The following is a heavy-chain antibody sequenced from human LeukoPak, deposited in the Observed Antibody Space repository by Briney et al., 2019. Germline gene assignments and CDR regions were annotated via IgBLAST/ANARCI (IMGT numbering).Heavy chain of an antibody. Sequence: SVKVSCKASGGTFSSYAISWVRQAPGQGLEWMGGIIPIFGTANYAQKFQGRVTITADESTSTAYMELSSLRSEDTAVYHCARVPSRDGYFNDYWGQGTLVTVSS. CDR2: IIPIFGTA. CDR3: ARVPSRDGYFNDY. V-gene: IGHV1-69*13. J-gene: IGHJ4*02. D-gene: IGHD5-24*01. CDR1: GGTFSSYA.